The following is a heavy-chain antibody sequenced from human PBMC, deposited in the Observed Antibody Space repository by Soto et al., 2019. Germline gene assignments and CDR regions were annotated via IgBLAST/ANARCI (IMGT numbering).Heavy chain of an antibody. CDR3: ARDIKDAFDI. CDR2: INQDGSEK. V-gene: IGHV3-7*01. D-gene: IGHD3-10*01. Sequence: GGSLRLSCAVSGFTFSNYWMSWVRQAPGKGLEWVAHINQDGSEKYYVDSVKGRFTISRDNAKNSLYLQINSLSAEDTAVYYCARDIKDAFDIWGQGTMVTVSS. CDR1: GFTFSNYW. J-gene: IGHJ3*02.